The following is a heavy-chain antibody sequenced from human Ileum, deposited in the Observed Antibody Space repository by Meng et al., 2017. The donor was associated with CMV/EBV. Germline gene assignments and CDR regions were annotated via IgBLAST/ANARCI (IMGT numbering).Heavy chain of an antibody. J-gene: IGHJ4*02. Sequence: QVQLVQSGSEVKQPGASVKVSCKASGYNFISNNMIWVRQAPGQGPEWMGWINTNTGNPTYAQGFTGRFVFSLDTSVSTAFLQINSLKAEDTAVYYCARDGLSGRYFDYWGQGTLVTVSS. CDR1: GYNFISNN. CDR2: INTNTGNP. D-gene: IGHD3-3*01. CDR3: ARDGLSGRYFDY. V-gene: IGHV7-4-1*02.